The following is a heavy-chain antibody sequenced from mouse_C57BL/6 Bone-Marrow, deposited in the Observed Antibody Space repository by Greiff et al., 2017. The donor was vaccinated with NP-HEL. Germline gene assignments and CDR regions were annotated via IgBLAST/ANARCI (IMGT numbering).Heavy chain of an antibody. V-gene: IGHV1-54*01. J-gene: IGHJ2*01. Sequence: VQLQQSGAELVRPGTSVKVSCKASGYAFTNYLIEWVKQRPGQGLEWIGVINPGSGGTNYNEKFKGKATLTADTSSSTAYMQRSSLTSEDSAVYFCAYYSNYDYFDYWGQGTTLTVSS. CDR2: INPGSGGT. D-gene: IGHD2-5*01. CDR1: GYAFTNYL. CDR3: AYYSNYDYFDY.